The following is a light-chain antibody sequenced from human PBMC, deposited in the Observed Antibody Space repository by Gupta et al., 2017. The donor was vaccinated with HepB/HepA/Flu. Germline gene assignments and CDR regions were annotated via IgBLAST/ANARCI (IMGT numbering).Light chain of an antibody. CDR2: EDS. Sequence: SYELTQPPSASVSPGQTASITCSGDKLGDKYACWYQQKPGQSPVLVIYEDSKRPSGIPERFSGSNSGNTATLTISGTQAMDEADYYCQAWDSFTLCVFGGGTKLTVL. V-gene: IGLV3-1*01. J-gene: IGLJ2*01. CDR1: KLGDKY. CDR3: QAWDSFTLCV.